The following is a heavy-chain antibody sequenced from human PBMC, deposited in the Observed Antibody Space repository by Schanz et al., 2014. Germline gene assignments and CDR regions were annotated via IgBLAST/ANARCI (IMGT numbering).Heavy chain of an antibody. Sequence: EVQLVESGGGLIQPGGSLRLSCAVSGFTVNTNYMSWVRQAPGKGLEWISSMYINSGSTQYADSVKGRFTISRDNAKNSLYLQMNSLRPEDTALYYCAKVQTHTLYGGNSCFDYWGQGTLVIVSS. V-gene: IGHV3-53*01. J-gene: IGHJ4*02. D-gene: IGHD2-21*02. CDR1: GFTVNTNY. CDR2: MYINSGST. CDR3: AKVQTHTLYGGNSCFDY.